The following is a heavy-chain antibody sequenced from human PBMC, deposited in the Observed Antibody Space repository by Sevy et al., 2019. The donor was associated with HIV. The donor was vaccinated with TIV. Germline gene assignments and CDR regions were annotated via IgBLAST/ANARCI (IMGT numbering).Heavy chain of an antibody. CDR3: ARNPNYSDDSSGSVHDALDI. CDR2: ISYDGTIK. D-gene: IGHD3-22*01. V-gene: IGHV3-30-3*01. J-gene: IGHJ3*02. CDR1: GFTFSRYA. Sequence: GGSLRLSCAASGFTFSRYAMHWVRQAPGKGLEWVTIISYDGTIKYYAESVKGRFTISRDNSKNTLYLQMNSLSTDDTAVYYCARNPNYSDDSSGSVHDALDIWGQGTTVTVSS.